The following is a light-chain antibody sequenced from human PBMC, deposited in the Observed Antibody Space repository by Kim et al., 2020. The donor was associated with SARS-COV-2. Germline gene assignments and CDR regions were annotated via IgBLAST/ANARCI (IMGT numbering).Light chain of an antibody. V-gene: IGKV1-27*01. CDR3: QHYLSVPLT. CDR2: SAS. Sequence: DIQMTQSPSSLSASVGDAVTITCRASQDIGNFLVWYQQRPGKVPKLLIYSASTVQSWVPSRFSGSGYGTDFTLTISRLQPEDVATYYCQHYLSVPLTFVGGTKVDIK. CDR1: QDIGNF. J-gene: IGKJ4*01.